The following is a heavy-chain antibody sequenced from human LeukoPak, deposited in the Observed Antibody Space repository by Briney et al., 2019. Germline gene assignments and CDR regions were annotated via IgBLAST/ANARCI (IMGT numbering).Heavy chain of an antibody. CDR1: GGTFSSYA. J-gene: IGHJ5*02. D-gene: IGHD3-10*01. CDR3: ARAYGEWGNWFDP. V-gene: IGHV1-2*02. CDR2: INPNSGGT. Sequence: ASVKVSCKASGGTFSSYAISWVRQAPGQGLEWMGWINPNSGGTNYAQKFQGRVTMTRDTSISTAYMELSRLRSDDTAVYYCARAYGEWGNWFDPWGQGTLVTVSS.